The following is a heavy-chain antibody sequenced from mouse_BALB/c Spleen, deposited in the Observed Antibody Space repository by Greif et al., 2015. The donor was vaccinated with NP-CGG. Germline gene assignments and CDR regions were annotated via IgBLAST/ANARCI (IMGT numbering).Heavy chain of an antibody. CDR2: ISSGGSYT. D-gene: IGHD1-2*01. V-gene: IGHV5-6*01. CDR3: ARQSITTADFDY. Sequence: EVQLVESGGDLVKPGGPLKLSCAASGFTFSSYGMSWVRQTPDKRLEWVATISSGGSYTYYPDSVKGRFTISRDNAKNTLYLQMSSLKSEDTAMYDCARQSITTADFDYRGQGTTLTVSS. CDR1: GFTFSSYG. J-gene: IGHJ2*01.